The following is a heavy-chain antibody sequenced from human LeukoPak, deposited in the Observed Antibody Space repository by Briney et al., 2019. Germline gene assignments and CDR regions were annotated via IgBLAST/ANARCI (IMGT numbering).Heavy chain of an antibody. CDR1: GFTFDEHT. Sequence: GGSLRLSCAVSGFTFDEHTMHWARQAPGKGLEWVSLISWSGGYKYYADSVKGRFTVSRDNRKHSLYLQMNSLTTEDTALYYCAKEALRFSGGFDIWGQGTMVIVSS. D-gene: IGHD4-23*01. CDR3: AKEALRFSGGFDI. J-gene: IGHJ3*02. CDR2: ISWSGGYK. V-gene: IGHV3-43*01.